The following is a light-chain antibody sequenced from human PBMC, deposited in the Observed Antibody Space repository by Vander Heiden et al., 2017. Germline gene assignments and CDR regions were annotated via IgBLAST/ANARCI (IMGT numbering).Light chain of an antibody. CDR2: SNN. J-gene: IGLJ1*01. CDR3: AAWDDSLNGYV. CDR1: SSNIGSNT. V-gene: IGLV1-44*01. Sequence: QSVLTQPPSASGTPGQRVTISCSGSSSNIGSNTVNRYQQLPGTAPKLPIYSNNQRPSGVPDRFSGSKSGTSASLAISGLQSEDEADYYCAAWDDSLNGYVFGTGTKVTVL.